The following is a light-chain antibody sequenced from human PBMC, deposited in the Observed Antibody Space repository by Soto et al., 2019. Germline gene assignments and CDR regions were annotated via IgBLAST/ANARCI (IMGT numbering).Light chain of an antibody. CDR1: QSVLYSSNNRNY. Sequence: DIVMTQSQDSLAVSLGERVTINCKSSQSVLYSSNNRNYLAWVQQKPGQPPKLLIYWASTRESGVPDRFSGSGSGTDFTLTISGLQAEDVAVYYCQHYYSAPLTFGGGTKVDIK. CDR2: WAS. V-gene: IGKV4-1*01. J-gene: IGKJ4*01. CDR3: QHYYSAPLT.